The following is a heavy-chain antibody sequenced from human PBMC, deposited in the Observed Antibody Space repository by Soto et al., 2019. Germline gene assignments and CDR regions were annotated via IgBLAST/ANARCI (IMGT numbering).Heavy chain of an antibody. CDR1: GGSFSGYY. CDR3: AREGPGYCSSTSCYAPTYNWFDP. Sequence: PSETLSLTCAVYGGSFSGYYWSWIRQPPGKGLEWIGEINHSGSTNYNPSLKSRVTISVDTSKNQFSLKLSSVTAADTAVYYCAREGPGYCSSTSCYAPTYNWFDPWGQGTLVTVSS. D-gene: IGHD2-2*01. J-gene: IGHJ5*02. CDR2: INHSGST. V-gene: IGHV4-34*01.